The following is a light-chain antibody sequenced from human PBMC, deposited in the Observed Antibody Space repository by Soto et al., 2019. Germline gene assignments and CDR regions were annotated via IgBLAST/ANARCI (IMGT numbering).Light chain of an antibody. CDR2: AAS. Sequence: DIQMTQSPSSLSTSVGDRVTIPCRASQGISNYLAWYQQKPGKVPKLRIYAASTLQSGVPSRVSGSGAGTDFTRTSSSLQPEDVATYYGQKYNSAPWTVGQGTKVDIK. J-gene: IGKJ1*01. CDR3: QKYNSAPWT. V-gene: IGKV1-27*01. CDR1: QGISNY.